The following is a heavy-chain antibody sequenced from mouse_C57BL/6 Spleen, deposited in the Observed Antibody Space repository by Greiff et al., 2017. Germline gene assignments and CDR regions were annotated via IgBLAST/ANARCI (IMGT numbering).Heavy chain of an antibody. CDR2: INPNYVTT. CDR3: ARYGSSHWYFDV. V-gene: IGHV1-39*01. J-gene: IGHJ1*03. CDR1: GYSFTDYN. D-gene: IGHD1-1*01. Sequence: QVEESGPELVKPGASVKISCKASGYSFTDYNMNWVKQSNGKSLEWIGVINPNYVTTSYNPKFKGKATLTVDQSSSTAYMQLNSLPSEDSAVYYCARYGSSHWYFDVWGTGTTVTVSS.